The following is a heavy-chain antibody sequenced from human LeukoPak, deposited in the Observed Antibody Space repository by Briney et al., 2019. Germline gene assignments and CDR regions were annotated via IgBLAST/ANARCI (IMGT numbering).Heavy chain of an antibody. Sequence: QTGGSLRLSCTVSGFTFNSYGMHWVRQAPGKGLEWVAFIRFDGSNKYYADSVKGRFTISRDNSKNTLYLQMDSLRAEDTAVYYCAKDPHYYDETGYYNNIDYWGQGTLVTVSS. CDR2: IRFDGSNK. V-gene: IGHV3-30*02. CDR3: AKDPHYYDETGYYNNIDY. CDR1: GFTFNSYG. J-gene: IGHJ4*02. D-gene: IGHD3-9*01.